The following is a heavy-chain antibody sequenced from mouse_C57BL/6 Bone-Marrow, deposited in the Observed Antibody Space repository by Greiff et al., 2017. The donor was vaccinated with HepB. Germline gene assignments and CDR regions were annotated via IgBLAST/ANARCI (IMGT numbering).Heavy chain of an antibody. V-gene: IGHV14-2*01. CDR3: AREGYYGSSYRFAY. CDR1: GFNIKDYY. Sequence: EVQLQQSGAELVKPGASVKLSCTASGFNIKDYYMHWVKQRTEQGLEWIGRIDPEDGETKYAPKFQGKATITADTSSNTAYLQLSSLTSEDTAVYYCAREGYYGSSYRFAYWGQGTLVTVSA. J-gene: IGHJ3*01. CDR2: IDPEDGET. D-gene: IGHD1-1*01.